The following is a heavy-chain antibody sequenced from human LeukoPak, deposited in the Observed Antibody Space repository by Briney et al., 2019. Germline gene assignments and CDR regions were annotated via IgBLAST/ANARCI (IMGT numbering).Heavy chain of an antibody. CDR3: AKGLSSHCYDY. CDR1: GFIFKKYW. V-gene: IGHV3-7*03. Sequence: GESLRLSCAASGFIFKKYWMNWVRQVPGKGLECLANIKEDGSETYYADSVKGRFTISRDNSKNTLYLQMNSLRAEDTAVYYCAKGLSSHCYDYWGQGTLVTVSS. J-gene: IGHJ4*02. CDR2: IKEDGSET. D-gene: IGHD2-15*01.